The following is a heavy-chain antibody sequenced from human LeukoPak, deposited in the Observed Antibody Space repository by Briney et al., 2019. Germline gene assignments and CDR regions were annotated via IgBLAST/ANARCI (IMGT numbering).Heavy chain of an antibody. J-gene: IGHJ3*02. D-gene: IGHD3-10*01. CDR3: AKSNGYGLVDI. Sequence: SETLSLTCAVYGGSFSGYYWSWIRQPPGKGLEWIGEINHSGSTNYSPSLKRRVTISLDTSRNQFSLKLNSVTAADTAVYYCAKSNGYGLVDIWGQGTVVTVSS. CDR1: GGSFSGYY. V-gene: IGHV4-34*01. CDR2: INHSGST.